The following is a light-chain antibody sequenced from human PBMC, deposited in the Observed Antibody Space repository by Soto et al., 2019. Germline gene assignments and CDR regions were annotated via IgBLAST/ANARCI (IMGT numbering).Light chain of an antibody. CDR3: SSYTSSSTLYV. V-gene: IGLV2-14*01. Sequence: QSALTQPASVSGSPGQSITISCTGTSSDVGDYNYVSWYQQHPGKAPKLMIYEVSNRPSGVSNRFSGSKSGNTASLTISGLQAEDEADYYCSSYTSSSTLYVFGTGTKLTV. J-gene: IGLJ1*01. CDR1: SSDVGDYNY. CDR2: EVS.